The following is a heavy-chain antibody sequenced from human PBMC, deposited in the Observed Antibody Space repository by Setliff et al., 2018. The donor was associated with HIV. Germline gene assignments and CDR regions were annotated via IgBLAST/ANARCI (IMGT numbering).Heavy chain of an antibody. CDR3: AREQWLRYFDD. V-gene: IGHV4-61*02. J-gene: IGHJ4*02. CDR1: GGSVRGDPYY. CDR2: IYATGGT. D-gene: IGHD5-12*01. Sequence: SQTLSLTCTVSGGSVRGDPYYWSWIRKSAGKGLEWIGRIYATGGTNYNPSLKSRVTISLATSTNQFSLRLTSVTAADTAVYYCAREQWLRYFDDWGQGALVTVSS.